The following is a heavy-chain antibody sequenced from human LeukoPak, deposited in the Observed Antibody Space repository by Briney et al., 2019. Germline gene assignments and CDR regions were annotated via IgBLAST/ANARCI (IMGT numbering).Heavy chain of an antibody. Sequence: PSETLSLTCTVSGGSISSGSYYWSWIRQPAGKGLEWIGRIYTSGSTNYNPSLKSRVTISVDTSKNQFSLKLSSVTAADTAVYYCARGPIVGATTPYYYYYYMDVWGKGTTVTISS. J-gene: IGHJ6*03. CDR1: GGSISSGSYY. CDR2: IYTSGST. D-gene: IGHD1-26*01. V-gene: IGHV4-61*02. CDR3: ARGPIVGATTPYYYYYYMDV.